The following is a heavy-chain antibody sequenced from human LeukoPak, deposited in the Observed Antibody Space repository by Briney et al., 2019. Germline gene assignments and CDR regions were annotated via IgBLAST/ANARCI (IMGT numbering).Heavy chain of an antibody. CDR2: INHSGRT. Sequence: ASETLSLTCAVYGGSFSGYCWSWTRQPPGKGLEWIGEINHSGRTNYNPSLKSRVTISVDTSKNQFSLKLSSVTAADTAVYYCASLSATYGSGSYYKRADPDYWGQGTLVTVSS. J-gene: IGHJ4*02. V-gene: IGHV4-34*01. D-gene: IGHD3-10*01. CDR1: GGSFSGYC. CDR3: ASLSATYGSGSYYKRADPDY.